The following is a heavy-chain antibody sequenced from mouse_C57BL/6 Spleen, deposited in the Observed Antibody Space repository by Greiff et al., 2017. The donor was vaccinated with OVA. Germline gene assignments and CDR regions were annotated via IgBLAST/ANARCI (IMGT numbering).Heavy chain of an antibody. Sequence: QVQLQQPGAELVKPGASVKMSCKASGYTFTSYWITWVKQRPGQGLEWLGDIYPGSGSTNYNEKFKSKATLTVDTSSSTAYMQLSSLTSEDSEVYYCARSEHGIWFAYWGQGTLVTVSA. CDR2: IYPGSGST. CDR3: ARSEHGIWFAY. J-gene: IGHJ3*01. CDR1: GYTFTSYW. V-gene: IGHV1-55*01.